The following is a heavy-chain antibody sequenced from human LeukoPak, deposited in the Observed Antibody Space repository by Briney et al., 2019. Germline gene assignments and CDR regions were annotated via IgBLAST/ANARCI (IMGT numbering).Heavy chain of an antibody. Sequence: GGSLRLSCAASGFTFSSYGMHWVRQAPGKGLEWVAVISYDGSNKYYADSVKGRFTISRDNSKNTLYLQMNSLRAEDTAVYYCAKHYDILTGYYIVYFDYWGQGTLVTVSS. V-gene: IGHV3-30*18. CDR3: AKHYDILTGYYIVYFDY. CDR2: ISYDGSNK. CDR1: GFTFSSYG. D-gene: IGHD3-9*01. J-gene: IGHJ4*02.